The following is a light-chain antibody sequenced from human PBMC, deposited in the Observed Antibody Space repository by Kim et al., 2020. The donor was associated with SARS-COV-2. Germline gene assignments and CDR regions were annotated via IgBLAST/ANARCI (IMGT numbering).Light chain of an antibody. CDR2: STT. CDR3: LLRFGGAWV. J-gene: IGLJ3*02. Sequence: TVSPRGSLNLPCASTTRAITTSNWFQQKTGQSSRALNYSTTNKPPWIPARFSGSLLGGKGDLTLSGVQPEDEAKYCCLLRFGGAWVFGGGTELTVL. CDR1: TRAITTS. V-gene: IGLV7-43*01.